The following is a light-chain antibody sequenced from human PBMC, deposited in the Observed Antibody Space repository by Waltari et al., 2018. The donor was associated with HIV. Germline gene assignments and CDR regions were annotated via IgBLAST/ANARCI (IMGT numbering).Light chain of an antibody. CDR1: A. Sequence: SYELTQPPSVSVSPGQTARITCSGDAFPVLVIYKDSERPSGIPERFSGSSSGTTVTLTISGVQAEDEADYYCQSADSSGPVVFGGGTKLTVL. V-gene: IGLV3-25*03. J-gene: IGLJ2*01. CDR2: KDS. CDR3: QSADSSGPVV.